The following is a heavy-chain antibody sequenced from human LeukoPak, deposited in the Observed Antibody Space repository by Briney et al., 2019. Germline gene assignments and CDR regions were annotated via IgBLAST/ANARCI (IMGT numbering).Heavy chain of an antibody. J-gene: IGHJ5*02. CDR3: ARDLGGADFNWFDP. CDR1: GYTFTSYG. Sequence: GASVKVSCKASGYTFTSYGISWVRQAPGQGLEWMGWISAYNGNTNYAQKLQGRVTMTTDTSTSTAYMELRSLRSDDTAVYYCARDLGGADFNWFDPWGQGTLVTVSP. V-gene: IGHV1-18*01. CDR2: ISAYNGNT. D-gene: IGHD1-26*01.